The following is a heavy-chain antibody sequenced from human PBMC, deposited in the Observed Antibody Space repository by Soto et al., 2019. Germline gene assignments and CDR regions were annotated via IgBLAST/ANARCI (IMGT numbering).Heavy chain of an antibody. D-gene: IGHD2-8*02. CDR2: INHSGRT. J-gene: IGHJ4*02. V-gene: IGHV4-34*01. CDR1: GGSFSGYY. CDR3: ARDNITGLFDY. Sequence: QVQLQQWGAGLLKPSETLSLTCAVYGGSFSGYYWTWIRQPPGTGLEWIGEINHSGRTNYNPSLKSRVTISVDTSKNQFSLKLTSVTAADTAVYYCARDNITGLFDYWGQGTLVTVSS.